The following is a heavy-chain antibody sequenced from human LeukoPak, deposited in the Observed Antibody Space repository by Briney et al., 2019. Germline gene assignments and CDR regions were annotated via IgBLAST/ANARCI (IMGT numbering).Heavy chain of an antibody. V-gene: IGHV3-30*18. D-gene: IGHD5-12*01. J-gene: IGHJ5*02. CDR1: GFTFSSYG. CDR2: ISYDGSNK. CDR3: AKEGLATVVGENWFDP. Sequence: PGGSLRLSCAASGFTFSSYGMHWVRQAPGKGLEWVAVISYDGSNKYYADSVKGRFTISRDNSKNTLYLQMNSLRAEDTAVYYCAKEGLATVVGENWFDPWGQGTLVTVSS.